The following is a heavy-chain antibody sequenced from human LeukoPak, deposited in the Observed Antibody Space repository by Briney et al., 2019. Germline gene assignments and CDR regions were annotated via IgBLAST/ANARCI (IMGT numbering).Heavy chain of an antibody. Sequence: ASVKVSCKASGYTFTSYYMHWVRQAPGQGLEWMGLINPSGGSTSYAQKFQGRVTMTRDTSTSTVYMELSSLRSEDTAVYYCARVYCSSTSCYQLDYWGQGTLVTVSS. D-gene: IGHD2-2*01. CDR3: ARVYCSSTSCYQLDY. J-gene: IGHJ4*02. CDR1: GYTFTSYY. CDR2: INPSGGST. V-gene: IGHV1-46*01.